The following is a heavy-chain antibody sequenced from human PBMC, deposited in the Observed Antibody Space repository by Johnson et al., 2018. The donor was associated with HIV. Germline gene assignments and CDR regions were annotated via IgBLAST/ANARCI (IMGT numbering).Heavy chain of an antibody. CDR1: RFTFSDYY. CDR2: ISSSGGTI. D-gene: IGHD2-8*01. V-gene: IGHV3-11*01. J-gene: IGHJ3*02. Sequence: QVQLVESGGGLVQPGGSLRLSCAASRFTFSDYYMSWIRQTPGKGLEWVAYISSSGGTIYYADSVKGRFTISRDNARNSLYLQMNSLRAEDTALYYCARATWSDDAFDIWGQGTMVTVSS. CDR3: ARATWSDDAFDI.